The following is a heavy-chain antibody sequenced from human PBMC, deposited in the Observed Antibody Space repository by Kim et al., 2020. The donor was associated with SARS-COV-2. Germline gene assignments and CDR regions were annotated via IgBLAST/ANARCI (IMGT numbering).Heavy chain of an antibody. J-gene: IGHJ3*02. Sequence: GGSLRLSCAASGFTFSSYGMAWVHQAPGKGLEWVSLIWSDGSTRNYADSLKGRFTISRDNSQNTLHLQMNSLRAEDTAVYYCAIETYSADWRGGAFDIWGQGTVVTVSS. CDR3: AIETYSADWRGGAFDI. D-gene: IGHD3-9*01. V-gene: IGHV3-33*01. CDR2: IWSDGSTR. CDR1: GFTFSSYG.